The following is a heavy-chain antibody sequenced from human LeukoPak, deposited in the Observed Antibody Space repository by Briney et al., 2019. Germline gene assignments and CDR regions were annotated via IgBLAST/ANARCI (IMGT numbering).Heavy chain of an antibody. CDR2: IYYSGST. V-gene: IGHV4-59*08. Sequence: SETVSLPCTVSGGPISSYYWIWIRKPPGKGRECIGYIYYSGSTNYNPSLKSRIIITVNTTRTQCPLKLSSVTAADTAEYCFAGGGVTGYYFYWGQGTLVTVSS. J-gene: IGHJ4*02. D-gene: IGHD3-9*01. CDR3: AGGGVTGYYFY. CDR1: GGPISSYY.